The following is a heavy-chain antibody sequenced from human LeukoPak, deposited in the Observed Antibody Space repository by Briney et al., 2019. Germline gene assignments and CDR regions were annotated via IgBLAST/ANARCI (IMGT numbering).Heavy chain of an antibody. CDR1: GFTFSSYS. CDR3: ARDLRAEWELLLPLYYYGMDV. D-gene: IGHD1-26*01. CDR2: ISSSSSYI. J-gene: IGHJ6*02. Sequence: GGSLRLSCAASGFTFSSYSMNWVRQAPGKGLEWVSSISSSSSYIYYADSVKGRFTISRDNAKNSLYLQMNSLRVEDTAVYYCARDLRAEWELLLPLYYYGMDVWGQGTTVTVSS. V-gene: IGHV3-21*01.